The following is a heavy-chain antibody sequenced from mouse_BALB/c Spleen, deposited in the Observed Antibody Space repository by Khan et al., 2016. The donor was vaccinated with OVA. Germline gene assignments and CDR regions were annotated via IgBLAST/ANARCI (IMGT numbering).Heavy chain of an antibody. J-gene: IGHJ2*01. CDR2: INPTSGYT. V-gene: IGHV1-7*01. Sequence: QVQLQQPGAELAKPGASVKMSCKASGYTFTSYWMHWIKQRPGQGLEWIGYINPTSGYTDHNQKFKDKATLTADKSSSTAYMQLSSLTSDDSAVYYCARDRIDYWGQGTALTVSS. CDR3: ARDRIDY. CDR1: GYTFTSYW.